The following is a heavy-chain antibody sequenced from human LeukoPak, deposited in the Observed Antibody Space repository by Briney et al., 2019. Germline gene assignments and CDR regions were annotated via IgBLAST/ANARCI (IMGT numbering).Heavy chain of an antibody. CDR3: ARDYYGSGSGRFDY. Sequence: GGSLRLSCTASGFTFGDYAISWFRQAPGKGLEWVGFIRSKAYGGTTEYAASVKGRFTISRDDSKSIAYLQMNSLRAEDTAVYYCARDYYGSGSGRFDYWGQGTLVTVSS. CDR1: GFTFGDYA. J-gene: IGHJ4*02. V-gene: IGHV3-49*03. D-gene: IGHD3-10*01. CDR2: IRSKAYGGTT.